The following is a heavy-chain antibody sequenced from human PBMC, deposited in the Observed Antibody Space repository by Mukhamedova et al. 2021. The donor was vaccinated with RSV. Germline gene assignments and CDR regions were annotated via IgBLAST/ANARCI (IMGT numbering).Heavy chain of an antibody. D-gene: IGHD7-27*01. V-gene: IGHV3-33*01. J-gene: IGHJ4*02. CDR3: ARDLLGGFDS. Sequence: GDSVKGRFTISRDNSKNTLYLQVNSLRVEDTAVYYCARDLLGGFDSWGQGTLVTVSS.